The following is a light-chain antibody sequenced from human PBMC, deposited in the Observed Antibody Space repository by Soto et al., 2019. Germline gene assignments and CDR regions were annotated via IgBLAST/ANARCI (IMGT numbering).Light chain of an antibody. J-gene: IGKJ1*01. V-gene: IGKV1-5*03. CDR2: KAS. CDR1: QSIGSG. Sequence: DIQMTQSPSTLSASVGDRVTITCRASQSIGSGLAWYQQKPGKAPKLLIYKASTLESGVPLRFSGSGSGTEFTLTITSLQPDDFATYYCQQYDFYRTFGQGTKVEIK. CDR3: QQYDFYRT.